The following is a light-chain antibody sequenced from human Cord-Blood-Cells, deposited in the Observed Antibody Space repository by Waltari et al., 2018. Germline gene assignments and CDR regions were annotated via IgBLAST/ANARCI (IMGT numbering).Light chain of an antibody. J-gene: IGLJ1*01. CDR2: DVS. V-gene: IGLV2-14*01. Sequence: QSALTQPASVSGSPGQSITISCTGTSRAVDGYNYVSWYQQHPGKAPKLMIYDVSNRPSGVSNRFSGSKSGNTASLTISGLQAEDEADYYCSSYTSSSTYVFGTGTKVTVL. CDR1: SRAVDGYNY. CDR3: SSYTSSSTYV.